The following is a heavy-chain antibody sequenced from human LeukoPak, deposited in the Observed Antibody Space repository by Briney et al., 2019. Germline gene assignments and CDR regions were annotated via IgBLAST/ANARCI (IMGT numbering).Heavy chain of an antibody. D-gene: IGHD5-24*01. J-gene: IGHJ4*02. CDR3: AKAWGRWLLDY. CDR2: IWYDGSNK. V-gene: IGHV3-30*02. CDR1: GFTFSSYG. Sequence: GGSLRLSCAASGFTFSSYGMHWVRQAPGKGLEWVAVIWYDGSNKYYADSVKGRFTISRDNSKNTLYLQMNSLRAEDTAVYYCAKAWGRWLLDYWGQGTLVTVSS.